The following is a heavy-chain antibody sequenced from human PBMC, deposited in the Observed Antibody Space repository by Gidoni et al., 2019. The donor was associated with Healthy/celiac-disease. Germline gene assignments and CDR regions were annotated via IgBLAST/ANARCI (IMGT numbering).Heavy chain of an antibody. CDR3: ARGSGGSGSYGFDY. D-gene: IGHD3-10*01. CDR1: GGSFSGYY. Sequence: QVQLQQWGAGLLKPSETLSRTCAVYGGSFSGYYWSWIRQPPGKGLEWIGEINHSGSTNYNPSLKSRVTISVDTSKNPFSLKLSSVTAADTAVYYCARGSGGSGSYGFDYWGQGTLVTVSS. CDR2: INHSGST. V-gene: IGHV4-34*01. J-gene: IGHJ4*02.